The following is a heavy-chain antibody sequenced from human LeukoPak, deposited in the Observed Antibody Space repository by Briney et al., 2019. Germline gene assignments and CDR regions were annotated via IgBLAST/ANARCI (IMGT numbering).Heavy chain of an antibody. CDR3: ARVGYYYGSGSLRAQYYFDY. Sequence: PSGTLSLTCTVSGASVSRNWWSWVRQHPGKGLEWIGYIYYSGSTYYNPSLKSRVTISVDTSKNQFSLKLSSVTAADTAVYYCARVGYYYGSGSLRAQYYFDYWGQGTLVTVSS. CDR1: GASVSRNW. V-gene: IGHV4-31*03. CDR2: IYYSGST. J-gene: IGHJ4*02. D-gene: IGHD3-10*01.